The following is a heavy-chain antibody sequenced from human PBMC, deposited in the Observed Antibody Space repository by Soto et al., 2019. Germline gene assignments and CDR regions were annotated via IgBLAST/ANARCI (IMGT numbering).Heavy chain of an antibody. J-gene: IGHJ5*02. CDR2: INHSGST. V-gene: IGHV4-34*01. CDR1: GGSFSGYY. CDR3: AKVGEAVAATCWFDP. Sequence: SETLSLTCAAYGGSFSGYYWSWIRQPPGKGLEWIGEINHSGSTNYNPSLKSRVTISVDTSKNQFSLKLSSVTAADTAVYYCAKVGEAVAATCWFDPWGQGTLVTVSS. D-gene: IGHD6-19*01.